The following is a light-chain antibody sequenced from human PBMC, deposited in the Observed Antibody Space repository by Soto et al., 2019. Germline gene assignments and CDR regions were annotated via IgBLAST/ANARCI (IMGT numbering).Light chain of an antibody. CDR2: GAS. CDR3: QQYNNWWT. Sequence: EIVMTQSPATLSVSPGERATLSCRASQSVSSNLAWYQQKPGQAPRLLIYGASNRATSIPDRFIGSGCGTEFTLTISSLPSEDFAVYYCQQYNNWWTFGQGTKVDIK. V-gene: IGKV3-15*01. CDR1: QSVSSN. J-gene: IGKJ1*01.